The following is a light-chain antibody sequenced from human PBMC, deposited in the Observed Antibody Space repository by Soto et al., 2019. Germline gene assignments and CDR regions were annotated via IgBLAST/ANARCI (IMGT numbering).Light chain of an antibody. CDR2: GAS. Sequence: ESVLTQSPGTLSLSPGERATLSCRASQSVSSSYLAWYQQKHGQAPRLLIYGASSRATGIPDRFSGSGSGTDFTLTISRLEPDDFAVYYCQQYGSSPGTFGQGTKVEIK. CDR1: QSVSSSY. CDR3: QQYGSSPGT. J-gene: IGKJ1*01. V-gene: IGKV3-20*01.